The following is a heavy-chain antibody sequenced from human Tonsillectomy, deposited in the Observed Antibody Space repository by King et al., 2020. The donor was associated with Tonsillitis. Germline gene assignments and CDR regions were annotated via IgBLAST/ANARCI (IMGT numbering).Heavy chain of an antibody. Sequence: VQLVESGGGLVEPGGSLRLSCAASGFIFRHDWMTWVRQAPGKGLEWVGRIKSQTDGGKIDYAAPEKSRFTISRDDSKNKVSLQMNSLKTEDTAIFYCTTEGAIVATTATFDHWGQGPLVIVSP. D-gene: IGHD5-12*01. J-gene: IGHJ4*02. V-gene: IGHV3-15*01. CDR3: TTEGAIVATTATFDH. CDR1: GFIFRHDW. CDR2: IKSQTDGGKI.